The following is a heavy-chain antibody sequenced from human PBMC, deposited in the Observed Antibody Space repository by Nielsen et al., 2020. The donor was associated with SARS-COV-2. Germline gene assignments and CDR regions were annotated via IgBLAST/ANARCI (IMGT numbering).Heavy chain of an antibody. CDR3: ARWDYATASIDY. J-gene: IGHJ4*02. V-gene: IGHV1-46*01. CDR2: ISPSSGGT. CDR1: GYTFISFY. D-gene: IGHD2-15*01. Sequence: ASVKVSCKASGYTFISFYILWVRQAPGQGLESMGIISPSSGGTTYAQKFQGRVTMTRDTSMSTVYMELSSLRSEDTAVYYCARWDYATASIDYWGQGTLVTVSS.